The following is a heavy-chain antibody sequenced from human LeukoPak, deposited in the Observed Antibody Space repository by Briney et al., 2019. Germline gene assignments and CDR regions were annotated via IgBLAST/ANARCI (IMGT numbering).Heavy chain of an antibody. D-gene: IGHD3-10*01. CDR1: GFSFSTYG. V-gene: IGHV3-7*01. CDR3: ARERVYYSGSGSYPRFDP. Sequence: GGSLRLSCAASGFSFSTYGLNWVRQAPGTGLEWVANIKQDGSEKYYVDSVKGRFTISRDNAKNSLYLQMNSLRVEDTAVYYCARERVYYSGSGSYPRFDPWGQGTLVTVSS. CDR2: IKQDGSEK. J-gene: IGHJ5*02.